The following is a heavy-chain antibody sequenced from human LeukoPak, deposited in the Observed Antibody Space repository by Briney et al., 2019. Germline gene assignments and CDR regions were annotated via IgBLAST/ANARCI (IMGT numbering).Heavy chain of an antibody. D-gene: IGHD5-12*01. J-gene: IGHJ4*02. V-gene: IGHV3-53*01. CDR3: ARAGYTGYGILCY. CDR2: IYSGGTT. Sequence: PGGSLRLSCAASGFTVSSNYMSWVRQAPGKGLEWVSVIYSGGTTYYADSVKGRFTISRDNSKNTLYLQMNSLRAEDTAVYYCARAGYTGYGILCYWGQGTLVTVSS. CDR1: GFTVSSNY.